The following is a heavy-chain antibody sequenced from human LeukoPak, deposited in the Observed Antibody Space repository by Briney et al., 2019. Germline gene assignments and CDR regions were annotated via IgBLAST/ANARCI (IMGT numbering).Heavy chain of an antibody. D-gene: IGHD3-10*01. CDR2: INHSGST. J-gene: IGHJ6*03. V-gene: IGHV4-34*01. CDR1: GGSFSGYY. CDR3: ARVYYGSGSYHYYYYMDV. Sequence: SETLSLTCAVYGGSFSGYYWSWIRQPPGKGLEWIGEINHSGSTNYNPSLKSRVTISVDTSKNQFSLKLSSVTAADTAVYYCARVYYGSGSYHYYYYMDVWGKGTTVTVSS.